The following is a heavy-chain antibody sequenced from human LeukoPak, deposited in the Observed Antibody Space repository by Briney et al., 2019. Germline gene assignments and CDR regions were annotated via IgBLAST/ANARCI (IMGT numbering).Heavy chain of an antibody. V-gene: IGHV3-30*02. D-gene: IGHD5-12*01. CDR2: IRYDGSNK. CDR3: AKEEEVWRGYSGFDAFDI. CDR1: GFTFSSYS. J-gene: IGHJ3*02. Sequence: GGSLRLSCAASGFTFSSYSMNWVRQAPGKGLEWVAFIRYDGSNKYYADSVKGRFTISRDNSKNTLYLQMNSLRAEDTAVYYCAKEEEVWRGYSGFDAFDIWGQGTMVTVSS.